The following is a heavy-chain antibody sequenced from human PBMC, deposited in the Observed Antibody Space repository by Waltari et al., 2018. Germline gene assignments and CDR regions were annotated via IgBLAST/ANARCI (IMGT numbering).Heavy chain of an antibody. D-gene: IGHD3-22*01. CDR2: INREGSSA. V-gene: IGHV3-74*01. CDR3: ARVATKTYSSPVPGRPYYYGMDV. Sequence: EEQLVESGGGLAQPGESLRLSCAASGFTFSRYWMDWVRQAPGRGLVWVERINREGSSATYADSVKGRFTISRDNAKNTLYVQMNRLRAEDTAVYYCARVATKTYSSPVPGRPYYYGMDVWGQGTTVTVSS. J-gene: IGHJ6*02. CDR1: GFTFSRYW.